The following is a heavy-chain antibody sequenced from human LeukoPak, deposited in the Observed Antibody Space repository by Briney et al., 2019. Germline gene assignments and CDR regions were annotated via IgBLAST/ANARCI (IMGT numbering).Heavy chain of an antibody. Sequence: PSETLSLTCTVSGGSISSSSYYWGWIRQTPGKGLEWIGSIFYGGSTYYNPSLKSRVTISVDTSKNQFSLKLSSVTAADTAVYYCARDTTHGYCSGGSCPTWGQGTLVTVSS. V-gene: IGHV4-39*07. D-gene: IGHD2-15*01. CDR2: IFYGGST. CDR1: GGSISSSSYY. J-gene: IGHJ5*02. CDR3: ARDTTHGYCSGGSCPT.